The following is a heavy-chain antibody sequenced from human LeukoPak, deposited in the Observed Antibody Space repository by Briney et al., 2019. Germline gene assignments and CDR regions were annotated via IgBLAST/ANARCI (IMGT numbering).Heavy chain of an antibody. J-gene: IGHJ6*02. CDR2: ISGSGGST. V-gene: IGHV3-23*01. Sequence: GGSLRLSCAASGFTFSSYAMSWVRQAPGKGLEWVSAISGSGGSTYYADSVKGRFTISRDNSKSTLYLQMNSLRAEDTAVYYCAKDGGGSLEWLPPMDVWGQGTTVTVSS. CDR1: GFTFSSYA. D-gene: IGHD3-3*01. CDR3: AKDGGGSLEWLPPMDV.